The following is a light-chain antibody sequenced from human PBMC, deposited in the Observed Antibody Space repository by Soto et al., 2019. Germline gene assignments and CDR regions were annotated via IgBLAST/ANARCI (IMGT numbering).Light chain of an antibody. CDR2: EAT. Sequence: QSALTQPASVSGSPGQSITVSCTGTKNNLGSYDLVSWYQKYPDKAPTLLIYEATKRPSGISDRFSGSKSGFTASLTISGLRAEDEADYYCYSLEGSNALVVFGGGTKLTVL. CDR3: YSLEGSNALVV. J-gene: IGLJ2*01. CDR1: KNNLGSYDL. V-gene: IGLV2-23*01.